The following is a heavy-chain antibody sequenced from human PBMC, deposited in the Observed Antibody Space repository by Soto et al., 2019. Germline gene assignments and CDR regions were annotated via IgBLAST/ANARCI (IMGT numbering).Heavy chain of an antibody. Sequence: GGSLRLSCAASGFTFSSYGMHWVRQAPGKGLEWVAVIWYDGSNKYYADSVKGRFTISRDNSKNTLYLQMNSLRAEDTAVYYCARDGCSGGSCLVWFDPWGQGTLVTVSS. CDR2: IWYDGSNK. D-gene: IGHD2-15*01. J-gene: IGHJ5*02. V-gene: IGHV3-33*01. CDR1: GFTFSSYG. CDR3: ARDGCSGGSCLVWFDP.